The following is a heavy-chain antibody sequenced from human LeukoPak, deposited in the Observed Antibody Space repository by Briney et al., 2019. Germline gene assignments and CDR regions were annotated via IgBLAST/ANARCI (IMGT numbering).Heavy chain of an antibody. Sequence: SQTLSLTCAISGDSVSSNSAAWNWIRQSPSRGLEWLGRTYYRSKWYNDYAVSVKSRITIKPDTAKNQVSRQLNSVTPEDTALYYCARGRSSPLDYWGQGTMVTDSS. CDR2: TYYRSKWYN. CDR3: ARGRSSPLDY. V-gene: IGHV6-1*01. D-gene: IGHD6-6*01. J-gene: IGHJ4*02. CDR1: GDSVSSNSAA.